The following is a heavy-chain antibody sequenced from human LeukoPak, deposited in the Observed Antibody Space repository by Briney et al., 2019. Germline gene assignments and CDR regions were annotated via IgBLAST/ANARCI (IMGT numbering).Heavy chain of an antibody. CDR3: AKDGLVWFGELN. Sequence: GGSLRLSCAASRLTFNTYAMSWVRQAPGKGLEWVSAISGSGGSTYYAGSVKGRFTISRDNSKNTLYLQMNSLRAEDTAVYYCAKDGLVWFGELNWGQGTLVTVSS. CDR1: RLTFNTYA. J-gene: IGHJ4*02. D-gene: IGHD3-10*01. CDR2: ISGSGGST. V-gene: IGHV3-23*01.